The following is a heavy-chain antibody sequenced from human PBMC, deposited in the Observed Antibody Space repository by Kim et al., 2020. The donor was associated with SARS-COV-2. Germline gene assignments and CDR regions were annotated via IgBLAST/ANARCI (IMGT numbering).Heavy chain of an antibody. CDR3: ARDRGYKGFDY. CDR2: IYYSGST. V-gene: IGHV4-59*12. J-gene: IGHJ4*02. D-gene: IGHD5-12*01. Sequence: SETLSLTCTVSGGSISSYYWSWIRQPPGKGLEWIGYIYYSGSTNYNPSLKSRVTISVDTSKNQFSLKLSSVTAADTAVYYCARDRGYKGFDYWGQGTLVTVSS. CDR1: GGSISSYY.